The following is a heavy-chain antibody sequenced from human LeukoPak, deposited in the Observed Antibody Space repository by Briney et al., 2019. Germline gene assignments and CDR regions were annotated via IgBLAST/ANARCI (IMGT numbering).Heavy chain of an antibody. D-gene: IGHD3-3*01. CDR2: ISYDGSNK. V-gene: IGHV3-30*18. CDR1: GFTFSSYG. Sequence: GGSLRLSCAASGFTFSSYGMHWVRQAPAKGREGGAVISYDGSNKYYADSVKGRFTISRDNSKNTLYLQMNSLRAEDTAVYYCAKDNKPPDYDFWSGIIAYYGMDVWGQGTTVTVSS. J-gene: IGHJ6*02. CDR3: AKDNKPPDYDFWSGIIAYYGMDV.